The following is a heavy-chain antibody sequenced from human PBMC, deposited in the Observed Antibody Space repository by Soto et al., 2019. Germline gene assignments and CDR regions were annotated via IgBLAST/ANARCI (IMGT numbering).Heavy chain of an antibody. CDR1: GGTFSSYT. CDR3: ARGPIVVVTKGDWFDP. CDR2: IIPILGIA. Sequence: QVQLVQSGAEVKKPGSSVKVSCKASGGTFSSYTISWVRQAPGQGLEWMGRIIPILGIANYAQKFQGRVTITADKXTTXADMELSSLRSEDTAVYYCARGPIVVVTKGDWFDPWGQGTLVTVSS. D-gene: IGHD2-21*02. V-gene: IGHV1-69*02. J-gene: IGHJ5*02.